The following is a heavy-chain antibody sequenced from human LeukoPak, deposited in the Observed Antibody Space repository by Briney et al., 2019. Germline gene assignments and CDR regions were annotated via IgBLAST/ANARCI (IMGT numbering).Heavy chain of an antibody. Sequence: ASVKVSCKASGGTFSSYAISWVGQAPGQGREWMGGIIPIFGTANYAQKFQGRVTITADESTSTAYMELSSLRSEDTAVYYCANLAADAPNWGQGTLVTVSS. CDR1: GGTFSSYA. CDR3: ANLAADAPN. V-gene: IGHV1-69*01. D-gene: IGHD6-13*01. J-gene: IGHJ4*02. CDR2: IIPIFGTA.